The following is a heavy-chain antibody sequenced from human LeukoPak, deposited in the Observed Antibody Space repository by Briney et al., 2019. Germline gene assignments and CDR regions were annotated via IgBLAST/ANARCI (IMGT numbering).Heavy chain of an antibody. J-gene: IGHJ4*02. Sequence: GASVKVSCKASGYTFTTYGVGWVRQAPGHGLEWMGWISAYTGDTSYAQKHKGRVTMTTDTSTSTAYMELSSLRSDDTAVYYCARTPRYDFWSGYLFDYWVQATLVSVSS. V-gene: IGHV1-18*01. CDR2: ISAYTGDT. CDR1: GYTFTTYG. D-gene: IGHD3-3*01. CDR3: ARTPRYDFWSGYLFDY.